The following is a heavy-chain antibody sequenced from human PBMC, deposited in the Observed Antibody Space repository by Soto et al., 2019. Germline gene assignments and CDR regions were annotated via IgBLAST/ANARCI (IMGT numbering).Heavy chain of an antibody. V-gene: IGHV1-3*01. CDR1: GYTFTNYA. J-gene: IGHJ6*02. Sequence: QVQLVQSGAEVKKPGASVKVSCKASGYTFTNYAMHWVRQAPGQRLEWMGWINAGNGNTSYSQKFQGRVTITRDTSASTAYMELSSLRSEDTAVYYCARGPDTATSSYYYYGLDVWGQGTTVTVSS. CDR2: INAGNGNT. CDR3: ARGPDTATSSYYYYGLDV. D-gene: IGHD6-13*01.